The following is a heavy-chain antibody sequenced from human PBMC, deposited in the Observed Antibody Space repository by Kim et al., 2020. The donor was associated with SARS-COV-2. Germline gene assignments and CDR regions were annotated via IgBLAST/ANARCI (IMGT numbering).Heavy chain of an antibody. D-gene: IGHD4-17*01. Sequence: TSYADSVQGRFTISRDNAKNTLSLQMNSLSAEDTAVYYCAATVTKGYFDYWGQGTQVTVSS. J-gene: IGHJ4*02. CDR2: T. V-gene: IGHV3-74*01. CDR3: AATVTKGYFDY.